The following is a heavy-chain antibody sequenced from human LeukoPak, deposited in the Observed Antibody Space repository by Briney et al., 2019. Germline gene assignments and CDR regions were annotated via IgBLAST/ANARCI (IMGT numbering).Heavy chain of an antibody. D-gene: IGHD3-10*01. CDR3: ARAVVRGRYYYYGMDV. V-gene: IGHV1-46*01. Sequence: ASVKVSCKASGYTFTSYYMHWVRQAPGQGLEWMGIISPSGGSTSYAQKFQGRVTMTRDTSTSTVYMELSSLRSEDTAVYYCARAVVRGRYYYYGMDVWGQGTTVTVSS. CDR2: ISPSGGST. CDR1: GYTFTSYY. J-gene: IGHJ6*02.